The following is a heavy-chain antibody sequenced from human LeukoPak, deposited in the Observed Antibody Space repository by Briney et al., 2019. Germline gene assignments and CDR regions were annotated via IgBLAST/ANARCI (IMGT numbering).Heavy chain of an antibody. CDR1: GGSISSGDYY. CDR3: ARVVPGYSSGWYFDI. CDR2: IYYSGST. J-gene: IGHJ3*02. Sequence: SQTLSLTCTVFGGSISSGDYYWSWIRQPPGKGLEWIGYIYYSGSTYYNPSLKSRVTISVDTSKNQFSLKLSSVTAADTAVYYCARVVPGYSSGWYFDIWGQGTMVTVSS. V-gene: IGHV4-30-4*01. D-gene: IGHD6-19*01.